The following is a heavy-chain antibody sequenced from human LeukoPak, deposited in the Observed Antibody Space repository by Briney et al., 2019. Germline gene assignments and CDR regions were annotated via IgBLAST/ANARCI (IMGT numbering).Heavy chain of an antibody. J-gene: IGHJ1*01. CDR1: GVSFTFYL. CDR3: ARDSDSGFQ. CDR2: IDNRGST. D-gene: IGHD3-10*01. V-gene: IGHV4-34*01. Sequence: PSETLCLTCTVSGVSFTFYLWNWIRQPPGKGLEWIGEIDNRGSTSYTPSLRGRVIVSVDTSRADVSLKLTSVTAADTAVYYCARDSDSGFQWGQGTLVTVSS.